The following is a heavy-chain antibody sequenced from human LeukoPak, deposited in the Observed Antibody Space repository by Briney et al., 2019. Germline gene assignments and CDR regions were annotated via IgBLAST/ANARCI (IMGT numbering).Heavy chain of an antibody. CDR1: GGSISSFH. CDR3: ASTPYYDSSGYPDV. D-gene: IGHD3-22*01. Sequence: PSETLSLTCTVSGGSISSFHWSWIRQPPGKGLEHIGNIYDSGSTYYNPSLKSRVTISVDTSKNQFSLKLNSVTAADTAVYYCASTPYYDSSGYPDVWGQGTTVTVSS. CDR2: IYDSGST. J-gene: IGHJ6*02. V-gene: IGHV4-59*08.